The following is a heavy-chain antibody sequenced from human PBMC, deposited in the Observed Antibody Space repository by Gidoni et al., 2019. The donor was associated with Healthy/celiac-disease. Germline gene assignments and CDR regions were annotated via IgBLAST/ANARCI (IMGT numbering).Heavy chain of an antibody. Sequence: EVQLLESGGGLVQPGGSLRLSCAASGFTFSSYAMRWVRQAPGKGLEWVSAISGSGGSTYYADSVKGRFTISRDNSKNTLYLQMNSLRAEDTAVYYCAKALLEYSSSIDYWGQGTLVTVSS. CDR1: GFTFSSYA. J-gene: IGHJ4*02. D-gene: IGHD6-6*01. CDR2: ISGSGGST. CDR3: AKALLEYSSSIDY. V-gene: IGHV3-23*01.